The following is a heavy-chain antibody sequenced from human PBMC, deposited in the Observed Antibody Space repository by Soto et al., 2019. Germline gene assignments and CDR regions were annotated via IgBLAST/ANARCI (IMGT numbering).Heavy chain of an antibody. Sequence: ESLTSSGTGCGYSFTTYWIGLVRQMRGKGLEWMGIIYPGDSDTRYSPSFQGQVTISVDKSISTAYLQWSSLKASDTAMYYCARTTYYYDSTGYNFDYWGQGTMVTVPS. D-gene: IGHD3-22*01. CDR2: IYPGDSDT. CDR3: ARTTYYYDSTGYNFDY. J-gene: IGHJ4*02. CDR1: GYSFTTYW. V-gene: IGHV5-51*01.